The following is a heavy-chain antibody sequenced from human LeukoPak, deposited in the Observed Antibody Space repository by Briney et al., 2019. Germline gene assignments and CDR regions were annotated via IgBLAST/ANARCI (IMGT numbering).Heavy chain of an antibody. D-gene: IGHD3-9*01. J-gene: IGHJ4*02. CDR3: ASRSNILTGYFDY. V-gene: IGHV4-31*03. CDR1: GGSISSGGYY. Sequence: SQTLSLTCTVSGGSISSGGYYWSWIRQHPGEGLEWIGYIYYSGSTYYNPSLKSRVTISVDTSKNQFSLKLSSVTAADTAVYYCASRSNILTGYFDYWGQGTLVTVSS. CDR2: IYYSGST.